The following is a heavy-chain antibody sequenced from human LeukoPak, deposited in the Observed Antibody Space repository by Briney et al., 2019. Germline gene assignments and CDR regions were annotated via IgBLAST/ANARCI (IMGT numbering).Heavy chain of an antibody. CDR1: GGSISSGSYY. D-gene: IGHD3-9*01. CDR2: IYYSGST. J-gene: IGHJ4*02. Sequence: SETLSLTCTVSGGSISSGSYYWGWIRQPPGKGLEWIGSIYYSGSTYYNPSLKSRVTISVDTSKNQFSLKLSSVTAADTAVYYCASAVLRYSGNRSGFDYWGQGTLVTVSS. V-gene: IGHV4-39*07. CDR3: ASAVLRYSGNRSGFDY.